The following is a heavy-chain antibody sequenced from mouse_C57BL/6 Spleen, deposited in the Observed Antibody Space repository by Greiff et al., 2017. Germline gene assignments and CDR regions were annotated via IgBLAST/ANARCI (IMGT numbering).Heavy chain of an antibody. V-gene: IGHV14-2*01. D-gene: IGHD1-1*01. CDR2: IDPEDGDT. Sequence: VQLKQSGAELVKPGASVKLSCTASGFNIKDYYMHWVKQRTEQGLEWIGRIDPEDGDTKYAPKFQGKATITADTSSNTAYLQLSSLTSEDTAVYYCARRSYGSQAMDYWGQGTSVTVSS. CDR1: GFNIKDYY. J-gene: IGHJ4*01. CDR3: ARRSYGSQAMDY.